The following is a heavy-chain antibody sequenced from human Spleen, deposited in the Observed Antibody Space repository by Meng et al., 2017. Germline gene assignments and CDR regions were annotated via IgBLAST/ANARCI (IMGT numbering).Heavy chain of an antibody. V-gene: IGHV4-4*02. CDR3: ARNLLGSSLDS. Sequence: QVQLAQSGPGLVKPSGTLSLTCAVSGGSIRTRDWWTWVRQPPGKVLEWIGEIYHSGRANYIPTLKSRVTISVDKSKNQFSLDLRSVTAADTAVYFCARNLLGSSLDSWGQGTLVTSPQ. J-gene: IGHJ4*02. CDR2: IYHSGRA. CDR1: GGSIRTRDW. D-gene: IGHD1-14*01.